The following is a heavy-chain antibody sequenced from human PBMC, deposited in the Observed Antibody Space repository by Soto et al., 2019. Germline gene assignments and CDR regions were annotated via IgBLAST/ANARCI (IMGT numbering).Heavy chain of an antibody. CDR2: IYPGDSDT. D-gene: IGHD6-13*01. J-gene: IGHJ6*02. CDR1: GYSFTSYW. Sequence: PGESLKSSCKGSGYSFTSYWMGWVRQIPGKGLEWMGIIYPGDSDTRYSPSFQGQVTISADKSISTAYLQWSSLKASDTAMYYCARTSAAGKYYYGMDVWGQGTTVTVSS. CDR3: ARTSAAGKYYYGMDV. V-gene: IGHV5-51*01.